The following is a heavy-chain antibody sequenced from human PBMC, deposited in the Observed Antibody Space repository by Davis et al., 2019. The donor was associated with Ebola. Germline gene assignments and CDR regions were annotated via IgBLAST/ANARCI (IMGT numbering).Heavy chain of an antibody. V-gene: IGHV4-59*12. CDR2: IYYSGST. J-gene: IGHJ4*02. CDR1: GGSISSYY. CDR3: ARDATMVRGVIFDY. D-gene: IGHD3-10*01. Sequence: SETLSLTCTVSGGSISSYYWSWIRQPPGKGLEWIGYIYYSGSTNYNPSLKSRVTISVDKSKNQFSLKLSSVTAADTAVYYCARDATMVRGVIFDYWGQGTLVTVSS.